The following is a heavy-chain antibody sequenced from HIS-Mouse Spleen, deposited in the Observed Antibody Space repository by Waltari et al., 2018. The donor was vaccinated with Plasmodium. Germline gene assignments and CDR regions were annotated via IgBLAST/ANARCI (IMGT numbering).Heavy chain of an antibody. Sequence: QLQLQESGPGLVKPSETLSLTCTVSGGSISSSSYYWGWIRQPPGKGLEWIGSFYYSGSTYYNPALKSRVTISVDTSKTQCSLKLSSVTAADTAVYYCARDRITGTSYFDYWGQGTLVTVSS. J-gene: IGHJ4*02. V-gene: IGHV4-39*07. CDR2: FYYSGST. CDR3: ARDRITGTSYFDY. CDR1: GGSISSSSYY. D-gene: IGHD1-7*01.